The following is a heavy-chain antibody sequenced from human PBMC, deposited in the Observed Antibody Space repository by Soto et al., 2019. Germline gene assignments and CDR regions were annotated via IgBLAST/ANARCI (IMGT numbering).Heavy chain of an antibody. D-gene: IGHD4-17*01. CDR2: ISTYNGNT. J-gene: IGHJ4*02. CDR3: ARSTMTFYYFDF. CDR1: GYTFTSYG. V-gene: IGHV1-18*01. Sequence: ASVKVSCKASGYTFTSYGISWVRQAPGQGLEWMGWISTYNGNTKYAQKLQGRVTMTTDTSTSTAYMELRSLRSDDTAVYYCARSTMTFYYFDFWSQGTLVTVSS.